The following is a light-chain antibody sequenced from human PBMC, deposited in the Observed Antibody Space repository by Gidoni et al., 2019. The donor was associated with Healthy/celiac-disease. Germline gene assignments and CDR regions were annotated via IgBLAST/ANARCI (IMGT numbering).Light chain of an antibody. V-gene: IGKV3-20*01. Sequence: TLSCRASQSVSSSYLAWYQQKPGQAPRLLIYGASSRATGIPDRFSGSGSGTDFTLTISRLEPEDFAVYYCQQYGSSPETFGQGTKVEIK. J-gene: IGKJ1*01. CDR1: QSVSSSY. CDR2: GAS. CDR3: QQYGSSPET.